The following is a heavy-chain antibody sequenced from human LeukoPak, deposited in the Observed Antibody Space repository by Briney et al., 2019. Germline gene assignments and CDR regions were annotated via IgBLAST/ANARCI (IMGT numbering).Heavy chain of an antibody. CDR2: ISGSGGST. CDR1: GFTFSSYA. Sequence: GGSLRLSCAASGFTFSSYAMHWVRQAPGKGLEWVSAISGSGGSTYYADSVKGRFTISRDNSKNTLYLQMNSLRAEDTAVYYCAKTHLIAVAVSYFDYWGQGTLVTVSS. J-gene: IGHJ4*02. D-gene: IGHD6-19*01. CDR3: AKTHLIAVAVSYFDY. V-gene: IGHV3-23*01.